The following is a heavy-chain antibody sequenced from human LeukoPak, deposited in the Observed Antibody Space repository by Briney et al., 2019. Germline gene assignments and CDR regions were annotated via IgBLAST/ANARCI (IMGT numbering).Heavy chain of an antibody. J-gene: IGHJ4*02. CDR1: GFTVSSTY. CDR3: ARGVDY. V-gene: IGHV3-53*01. Sequence: SGGSLRLSCATSGFTVSSTYMSWGRPAPGKGLEWVSAISGSGGSTYYADSVKGRFTISRDNSKNTLYLQMNSLRAEDTAVYYCARGVDYWGQGTLVTVSS. CDR2: ISGSGGST.